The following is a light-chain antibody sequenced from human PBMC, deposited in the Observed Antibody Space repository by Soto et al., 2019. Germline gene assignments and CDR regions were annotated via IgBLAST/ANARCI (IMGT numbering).Light chain of an antibody. Sequence: EVVLTQSPGTLSLSPGGRATLSCRASQSVSSSFLAWYQQKPGQAPRLLIYGASSRATGIPDRFSGSGSGTDFTLTINRLEPEDFAVYYCQQYGSSPALTFGQGTRLEIK. CDR2: GAS. J-gene: IGKJ5*01. V-gene: IGKV3-20*01. CDR1: QSVSSSF. CDR3: QQYGSSPALT.